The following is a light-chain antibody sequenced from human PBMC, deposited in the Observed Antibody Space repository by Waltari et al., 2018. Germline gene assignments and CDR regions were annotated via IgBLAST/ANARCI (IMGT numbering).Light chain of an antibody. CDR3: QQSATYPWT. V-gene: IGKV1-39*01. CDR1: QSISSY. Sequence: DIQMTQSPSSLSASVGDRVTITCRASQSISSYLNWYQQKPGKAPKLLIYAASSLQSGVPSRFSGSGSGTDFTLTISSLQPEDFATYYCQQSATYPWTFGPGTSVEV. CDR2: AAS. J-gene: IGKJ1*01.